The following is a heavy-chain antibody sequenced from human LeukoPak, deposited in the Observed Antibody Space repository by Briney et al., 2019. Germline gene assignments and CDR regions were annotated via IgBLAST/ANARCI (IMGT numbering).Heavy chain of an antibody. Sequence: GASVKVSRKTSGYTFTGYGFNWVRQAPGQGLEWMGWISTYNGNTNFAQKLQGRVTMTTDTSTSTAYMELRSLRSDDTAVYYCARDRGYCTNAVCPADYWGQGTLVTVSS. V-gene: IGHV1-18*01. J-gene: IGHJ4*02. CDR2: ISTYNGNT. D-gene: IGHD2-8*01. CDR1: GYTFTGYG. CDR3: ARDRGYCTNAVCPADY.